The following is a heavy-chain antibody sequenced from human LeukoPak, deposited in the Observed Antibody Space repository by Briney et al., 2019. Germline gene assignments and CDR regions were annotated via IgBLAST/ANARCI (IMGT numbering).Heavy chain of an antibody. J-gene: IGHJ4*02. CDR2: ISYDGSNK. CDR1: GFTFSSYG. D-gene: IGHD2-8*02. V-gene: IGHV3-30*18. CDR3: AKATNVLTFDY. Sequence: GSLRLSCAASGFTFSSYGLHWVRPAPGKGLEWVAVISYDGSNKYYADSVKGRFTISRDNSKNTLYLQMNSLRAEDTAVYYCAKATNVLTFDYWGQGTLVTVSS.